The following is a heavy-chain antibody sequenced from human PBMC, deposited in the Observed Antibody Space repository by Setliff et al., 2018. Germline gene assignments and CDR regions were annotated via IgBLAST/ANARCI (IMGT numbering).Heavy chain of an antibody. Sequence: PSETLSLTCAVSGASINSGHYWGWIRQPPGKGLEWIATIYHRGRKYYNPSLQSRVSVSLDTSKNHFSLRLTSMTAADTAVYYCATPGRDDLDSPFEPLDIWGQGTMVTVSS. CDR1: GASINSGHY. J-gene: IGHJ3*02. V-gene: IGHV4-38-2*01. CDR2: IYHRGRK. CDR3: ATPGRDDLDSPFEPLDI. D-gene: IGHD3-3*01.